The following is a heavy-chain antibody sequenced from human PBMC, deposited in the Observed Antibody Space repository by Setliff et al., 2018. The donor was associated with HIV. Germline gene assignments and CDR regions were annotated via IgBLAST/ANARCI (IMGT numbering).Heavy chain of an antibody. CDR1: GYTFTSYY. V-gene: IGHV1-2*02. D-gene: IGHD3-16*01. Sequence: ASVKVSCKASGYTFTSYYMHWVRQAPGQGLEWMGWINPKSGGTNSALKFQGRVTMTRDTSISTAYMELSRLRSDDTAVYYCARDGGGPGDYYYYYMDVWAKRDHGHRLL. J-gene: IGHJ6*03. CDR2: INPKSGGT. CDR3: ARDGGGPGDYYYYYMDV.